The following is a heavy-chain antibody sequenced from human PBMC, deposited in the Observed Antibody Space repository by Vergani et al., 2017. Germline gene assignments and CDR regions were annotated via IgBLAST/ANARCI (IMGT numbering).Heavy chain of an antibody. CDR3: ARLVDSSSWYLDYYYYYMDV. V-gene: IGHV1-8*01. D-gene: IGHD6-13*01. Sequence: QVQLVQSGAEVKKPGASVKVSCKASGYTFTSYDINWVRQATGQGLEWMGWMNPNSGNTGSAQKFQGRVTMTRNTSISTAYMELSSLRSEDTAVYYCARLVDSSSWYLDYYYYYMDVWGKGTTVTVSS. CDR1: GYTFTSYD. J-gene: IGHJ6*03. CDR2: MNPNSGNT.